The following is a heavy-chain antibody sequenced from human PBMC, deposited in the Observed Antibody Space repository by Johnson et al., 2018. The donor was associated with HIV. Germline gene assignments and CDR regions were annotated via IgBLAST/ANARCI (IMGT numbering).Heavy chain of an antibody. Sequence: EVQVLESGGGVVRPGGSLRLSCAASGFTFDDYGMSWVRQAPGKGLEWVSIIYSGGNTYYADYVKGRFTISRDSFKNTLYLQMNILRVEDTAVYYCAKGQVARGPLDIWGQGTMVTVSS. CDR3: AKGQVARGPLDI. D-gene: IGHD2-15*01. CDR2: IYSGGNT. J-gene: IGHJ3*02. CDR1: GFTFDDYG. V-gene: IGHV3-66*01.